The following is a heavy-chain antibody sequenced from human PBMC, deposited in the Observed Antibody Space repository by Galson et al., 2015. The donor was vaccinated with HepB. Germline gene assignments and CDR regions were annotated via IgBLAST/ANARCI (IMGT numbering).Heavy chain of an antibody. CDR1: GFTFDTYG. Sequence: SLRLSCAASGFTFDTYGMHWVRQGPGKGLEWVAIIWHDASKTYYTDSVRGRFTISRDNSKNNLYLQMNSLRAEDTAMYYCAPEGVVANLEYWGQGTLDTVSS. CDR2: IWHDASKT. D-gene: IGHD2-15*01. J-gene: IGHJ4*02. V-gene: IGHV3-33*08. CDR3: APEGVVANLEY.